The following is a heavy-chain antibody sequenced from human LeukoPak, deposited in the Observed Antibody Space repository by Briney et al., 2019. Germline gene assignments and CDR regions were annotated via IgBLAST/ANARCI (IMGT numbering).Heavy chain of an antibody. V-gene: IGHV3-23*01. CDR1: GFTFSTST. D-gene: IGHD1-14*01. CDR2: LSGSGSRT. Sequence: PGGSLRLSCAASGFTFSTSTMNWVRQAPGKGLEWVSGLSGSGSRTSYADSVKGRFTISRDNSKNTLFLQMNGLRAEDTAFYYCSKFYGNRIYWGQGTLVTVSS. CDR3: SKFYGNRIY. J-gene: IGHJ4*02.